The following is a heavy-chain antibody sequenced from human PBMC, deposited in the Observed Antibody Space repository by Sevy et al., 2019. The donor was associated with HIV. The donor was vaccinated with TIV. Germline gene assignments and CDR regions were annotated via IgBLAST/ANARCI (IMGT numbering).Heavy chain of an antibody. D-gene: IGHD2-2*02. V-gene: IGHV1-69*13. Sequence: ASVKVSCKASGGTFSSYAISWVRQAPGQGLEWMGGIIPIFGTANYAQKFQGRVTITADESTSTAYMELSSLRSEDTAVYYCARGYCSSTSCSTPYYYGMDVWGQWTTVTVSS. CDR1: GGTFSSYA. CDR3: ARGYCSSTSCSTPYYYGMDV. CDR2: IIPIFGTA. J-gene: IGHJ6*02.